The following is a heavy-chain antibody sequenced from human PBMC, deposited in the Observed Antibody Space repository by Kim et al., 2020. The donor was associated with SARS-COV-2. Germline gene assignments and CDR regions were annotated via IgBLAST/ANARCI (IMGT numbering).Heavy chain of an antibody. J-gene: IGHJ6*02. CDR2: ISWNSGSI. D-gene: IGHD3-10*01. Sequence: GGSLRLSCAASGFTFDDYAMHWVRQAPGKGLEWVSGISWNSGSIGYADSVKVRFTISRDNAKNSLYLQMNSERAEDTALYYCAKDISGLLWFGELSVDIIPYGMDDWGQGTTVTVSS. CDR3: AKDISGLLWFGELSVDIIPYGMDD. CDR1: GFTFDDYA. V-gene: IGHV3-9*01.